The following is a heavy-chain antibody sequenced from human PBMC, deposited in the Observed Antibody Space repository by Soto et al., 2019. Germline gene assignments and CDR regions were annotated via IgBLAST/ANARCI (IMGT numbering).Heavy chain of an antibody. J-gene: IGHJ4*02. CDR2: ISAGGSNT. D-gene: IGHD5-12*01. V-gene: IGHV3-23*01. Sequence: GGSLRLSCAASGFSFSNYAMNWVRQAPGKGREWVSAISAGGSNTNYADSVQGRFTISSDNSKNTLYLQMNGLRADDTAVYYCAKEYRTSFDYWGQGTPVTVSS. CDR3: AKEYRTSFDY. CDR1: GFSFSNYA.